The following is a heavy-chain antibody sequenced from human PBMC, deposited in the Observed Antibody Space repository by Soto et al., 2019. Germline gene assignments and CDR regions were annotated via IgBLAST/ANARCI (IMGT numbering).Heavy chain of an antibody. Sequence: PVGSLRLSCGASGFSLRAFGMHWVRQAPGKGLEWVAVISSDGNKIYYGDSVRGRFTISRDTSRNTLYLQMNSLRPEDTAVYYCAKVGDVYNSFFDYWGQGTPVTVSS. D-gene: IGHD1-26*01. CDR1: GFSLRAFG. V-gene: IGHV3-30*18. CDR2: ISSDGNKI. CDR3: AKVGDVYNSFFDY. J-gene: IGHJ4*02.